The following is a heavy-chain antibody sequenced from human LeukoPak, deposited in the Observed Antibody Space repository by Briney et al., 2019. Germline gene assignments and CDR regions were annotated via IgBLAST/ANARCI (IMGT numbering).Heavy chain of an antibody. V-gene: IGHV3-21*01. D-gene: IGHD3-10*01. CDR1: GFTFSSYS. CDR2: ISSSSYI. Sequence: GGSLRLSCAASGFTFSSYSMYWVRQAPGKGLEWVSSISSSSYIYYADSVKGRFTISRDNAKNSLYLQMNSLRAEDTAVYYCARGLKLWFGELSAFDYWGQGTLVTVSS. J-gene: IGHJ4*02. CDR3: ARGLKLWFGELSAFDY.